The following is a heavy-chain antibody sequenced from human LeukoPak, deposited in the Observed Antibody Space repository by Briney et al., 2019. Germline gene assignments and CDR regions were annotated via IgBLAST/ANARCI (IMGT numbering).Heavy chain of an antibody. V-gene: IGHV3-23*01. D-gene: IGHD2-2*01. Sequence: PGGSLRLSCAASGFTFSSCAMSWVRQAPGKGLEWVSAISGSGGSTYYADSMKGRFTISRDNSKNTLYLQMNSLRAEDTAVYYCAKGPSCSSTSCATTFADYWGQGTLVTVSS. J-gene: IGHJ4*02. CDR3: AKGPSCSSTSCATTFADY. CDR1: GFTFSSCA. CDR2: ISGSGGST.